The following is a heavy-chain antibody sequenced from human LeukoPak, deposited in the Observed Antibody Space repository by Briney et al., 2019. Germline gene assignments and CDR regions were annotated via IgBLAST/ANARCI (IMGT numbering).Heavy chain of an antibody. D-gene: IGHD2-21*02. CDR3: AKDGDVYCGGDCYWDY. V-gene: IGHV3-23*01. Sequence: GGSLRLSCAAFGFTFSSYGMSWVRQAPGKGLEWVSAISGSGGSTYYADSVKGRFTISRDNSKNTLYLQMNSLRAEDTAVYYCAKDGDVYCGGDCYWDYWGQGTLVTVSS. CDR1: GFTFSSYG. J-gene: IGHJ4*02. CDR2: ISGSGGST.